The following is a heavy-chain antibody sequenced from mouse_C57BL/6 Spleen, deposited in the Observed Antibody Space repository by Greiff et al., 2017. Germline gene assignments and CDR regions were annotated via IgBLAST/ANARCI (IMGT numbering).Heavy chain of an antibody. CDR3: ARNPYGNYGYYFGY. J-gene: IGHJ2*01. CDR2: ISSGSSTI. D-gene: IGHD2-1*01. CDR1: GFTFSDYG. Sequence: EVHLVESGGGLVKPGGSLKLSCAASGFTFSDYGMHWVRQAPEKGLEWVAYISSGSSTIYYADTVKGRITISRDNAKNTLFLQMTSLRSEDTAMYYCARNPYGNYGYYFGYWGQGTTLTVSS. V-gene: IGHV5-17*01.